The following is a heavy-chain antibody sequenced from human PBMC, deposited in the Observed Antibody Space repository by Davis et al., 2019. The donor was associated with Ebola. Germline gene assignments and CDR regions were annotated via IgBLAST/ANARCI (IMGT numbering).Heavy chain of an antibody. CDR1: GFTFSKYW. Sequence: GESLKISCAASGFTFSKYWMNWVRQAPGKGLEWISYISSSGTATIYADSVKGRFTISRDNAKNSLYLQMNSLRAEDTAVYYCARELRDSGPAFDYWGQGTLVSVSS. J-gene: IGHJ4*02. D-gene: IGHD6-19*01. CDR2: ISSSGTAT. CDR3: ARELRDSGPAFDY. V-gene: IGHV3-48*03.